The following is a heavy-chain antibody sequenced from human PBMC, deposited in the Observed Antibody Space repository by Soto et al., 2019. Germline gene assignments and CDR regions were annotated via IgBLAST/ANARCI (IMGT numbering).Heavy chain of an antibody. CDR3: ARGGGSLYYDILTGYSPLDY. CDR1: GGSFSGYS. CDR2: INHSGST. V-gene: IGHV4-34*01. Sequence: SETLSLTCGVCGGSFSGYSWSWISQPPGKGLEWIGEINHSGSTNYNPALKSRVTTSVDTSKNQFSLKLSSVTAADTAVYYCARGGGSLYYDILTGYSPLDYWGQGTLLTVSS. J-gene: IGHJ4*02. D-gene: IGHD3-9*01.